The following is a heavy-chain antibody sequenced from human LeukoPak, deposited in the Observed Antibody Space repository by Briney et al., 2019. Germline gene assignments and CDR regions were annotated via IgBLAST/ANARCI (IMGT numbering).Heavy chain of an antibody. V-gene: IGHV4-59*08. CDR2: IYYSGST. Sequence: PSETLSLTCTVSGGSISNYYWSWIRQPPGKGLEWIGYIYYSGSTNYNPSLKSRVTISVDTSKNQFSLKLSSVTAADTAVYYCASKAGVTMIVVVITPPHYFDYWGQGTLVTVSS. CDR3: ASKAGVTMIVVVITPPHYFDY. D-gene: IGHD3-22*01. J-gene: IGHJ4*02. CDR1: GGSISNYY.